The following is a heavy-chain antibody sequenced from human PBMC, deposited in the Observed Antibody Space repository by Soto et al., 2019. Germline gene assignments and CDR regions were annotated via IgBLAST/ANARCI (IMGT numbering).Heavy chain of an antibody. J-gene: IGHJ4*02. V-gene: IGHV4-59*01. CDR2: IYYSGST. Sequence: QVQLQESGPGLVKPSETLTLTCTVSGGSISSYYWSWMRQPPGKGLEWIGYIYYSGSTNYNPSLKSRVTISVDTSKNQFSLKLSSVTAADTAVYYCARGVMAAAEFDYWGQGTLVTVSS. CDR1: GGSISSYY. D-gene: IGHD6-13*01. CDR3: ARGVMAAAEFDY.